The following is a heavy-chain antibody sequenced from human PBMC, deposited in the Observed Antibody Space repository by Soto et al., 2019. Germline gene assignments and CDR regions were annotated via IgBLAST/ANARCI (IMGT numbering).Heavy chain of an antibody. D-gene: IGHD2-15*01. V-gene: IGHV4-39*01. CDR3: ASVVVGATRQTGSDH. J-gene: IGHJ4*02. CDR2: VHSSGGT. CDR1: HGSITSGDYF. Sequence: PSETLSLTCTVSHGSITSGDYFWAWIRQPPGKGLEFIESVHSSGGTYYSPSLKSRASISIDKSKNQFSLKLTSVNAGDTAVYFCASVVVGATRQTGSDHWGQGTLVTVSS.